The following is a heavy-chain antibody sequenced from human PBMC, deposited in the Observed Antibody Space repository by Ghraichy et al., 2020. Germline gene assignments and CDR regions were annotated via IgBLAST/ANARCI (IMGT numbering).Heavy chain of an antibody. CDR2: ISWDGYNT. D-gene: IGHD3-9*01. Sequence: GGSLRLSCAASGFTFNNYAMHWVRQAPGKGLEWVSLISWDGYNTYYADSVKGRFTISRDNSKNALYLQMNSLRTEDTALYFCAKVLESYDILTGADYCGQGTPVTVAS. J-gene: IGHJ4*02. CDR1: GFTFNNYA. V-gene: IGHV3-43*01. CDR3: AKVLESYDILTGADY.